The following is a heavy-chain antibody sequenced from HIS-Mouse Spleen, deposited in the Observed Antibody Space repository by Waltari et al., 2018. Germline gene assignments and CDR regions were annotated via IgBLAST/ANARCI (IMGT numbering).Heavy chain of an antibody. CDR3: AKVWPELKTVDTPMAFDY. CDR1: GFTFRSYA. Sequence: EVQLLESGGGLVQPGGSLRLSCAASGFTFRSYAMSWVRQARGKGVEWFSAMSGSGGSKYYADAVKGRFTISRDNSKNKLYLQMNSLRAEDTAVYYCAKVWPELKTVDTPMAFDYWGQGTLVTVSS. V-gene: IGHV3-23*01. J-gene: IGHJ4*02. D-gene: IGHD5-18*01. CDR2: MSGSGGSK.